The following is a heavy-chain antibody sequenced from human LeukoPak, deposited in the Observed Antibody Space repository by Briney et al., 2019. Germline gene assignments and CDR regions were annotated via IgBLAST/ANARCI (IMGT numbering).Heavy chain of an antibody. CDR2: INHSGST. CDR3: ARELSFGYCSSTSCNDAFDI. J-gene: IGHJ3*02. V-gene: IGHV4-34*01. Sequence: SETLSLTCAVYGGSLSGYYWSWIRQPPGKGLEWIGEINHSGSTNYNPSLKSRVTISVDTSKNQFSLKLSSVTAADTAVYYCARELSFGYCSSTSCNDAFDIWGQGTMVTVSS. D-gene: IGHD2-2*03. CDR1: GGSLSGYY.